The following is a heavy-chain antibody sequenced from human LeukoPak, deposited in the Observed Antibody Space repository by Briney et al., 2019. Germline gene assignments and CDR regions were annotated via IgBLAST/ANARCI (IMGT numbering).Heavy chain of an antibody. CDR3: ARGIAVAGDSDY. D-gene: IGHD6-19*01. Sequence: VXXAPGQXLXWMGWINPNSGGTNYAQKFQGRVTMTRDTSISTAYMELSRLRSDDTAVYYCARGIAVAGDSDYWGQGTLVTVSS. J-gene: IGHJ4*02. CDR2: INPNSGGT. V-gene: IGHV1-2*02.